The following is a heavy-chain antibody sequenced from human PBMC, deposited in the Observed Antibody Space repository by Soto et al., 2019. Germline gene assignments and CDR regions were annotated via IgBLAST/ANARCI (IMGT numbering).Heavy chain of an antibody. D-gene: IGHD3-3*01. CDR2: IYYSGST. J-gene: IGHJ5*02. V-gene: IGHV4-31*03. CDR1: GGSISSGGYY. CDR3: AREVLA. Sequence: QVQLQESGPGLVKPSQTLSLTCTVSGGSISSGGYYWSCIRQRPWKGLEWIGNIYYSGSTYYHPSLKSRVTISVETYKNQFSLKLTSVTAAATAVYYCAREVLAWGQGTLVTVSS.